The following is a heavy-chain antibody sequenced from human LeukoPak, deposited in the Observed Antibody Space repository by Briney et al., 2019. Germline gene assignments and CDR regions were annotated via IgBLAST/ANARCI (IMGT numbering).Heavy chain of an antibody. CDR1: GFTFTSYW. J-gene: IGHJ6*02. CDR2: IKQDGSEK. V-gene: IGHV3-7*03. Sequence: GGSLRLSCAASGFTFTSYWMSWVRQAPGKGLEWVASIKQDGSEKYYVDSVKGRFTISRDNAKNSLNLQMNSLRAEDTAVYFCARGGGLDVWGQGATVTVSS. CDR3: ARGGGLDV. D-gene: IGHD3-16*01.